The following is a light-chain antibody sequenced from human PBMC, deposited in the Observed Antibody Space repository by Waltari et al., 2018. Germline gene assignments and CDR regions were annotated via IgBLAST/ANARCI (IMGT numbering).Light chain of an antibody. J-gene: IGLJ2*01. V-gene: IGLV2-14*03. CDR3: SSYTDDTTLDVI. CDR1: TSDVGGIPY. Sequence: QPALTQPAPVSGSPGQPITIPCTGTTSDVGGIPYVSCYQRHPGNAPKLLITDVYIRPSGVSRRFSGSKSGNTASLTISGLQAEDEGDYYGSSYTDDTTLDVIFGGGTKLTVL. CDR2: DVY.